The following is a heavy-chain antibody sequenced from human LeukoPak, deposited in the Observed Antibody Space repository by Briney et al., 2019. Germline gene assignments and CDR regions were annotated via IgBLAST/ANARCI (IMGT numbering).Heavy chain of an antibody. CDR1: GFTFSGYE. D-gene: IGHD6-19*01. Sequence: GGSLRLSCAASGFTFSGYEMNWVRQAPGKGLEWISYICGRGKTIYYADSVKGRFTISRDDAKNSLFLQMNSLRAEDTAVYFCARDTSGWSRDFWGQGTLVTVSS. J-gene: IGHJ4*02. V-gene: IGHV3-48*03. CDR2: ICGRGKTI. CDR3: ARDTSGWSRDF.